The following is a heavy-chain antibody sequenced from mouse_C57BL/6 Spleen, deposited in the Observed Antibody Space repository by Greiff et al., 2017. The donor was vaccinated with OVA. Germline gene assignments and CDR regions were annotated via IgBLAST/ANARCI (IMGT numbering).Heavy chain of an antibody. CDR3: ARHDYYGNSNWYFDV. CDR2: ISSGGSYT. CDR1: GFTFSSYG. J-gene: IGHJ1*03. V-gene: IGHV5-6*01. D-gene: IGHD2-1*01. Sequence: EVQLVESGGDLVKPGGSLKLSCAASGFTFSSYGMSWVRQTPDKRLEWVATISSGGSYTYYPDSVKGRFTISRDNAKNTLYLQMSSLKSEDTAMYYCARHDYYGNSNWYFDVWGTGTTVTVSS.